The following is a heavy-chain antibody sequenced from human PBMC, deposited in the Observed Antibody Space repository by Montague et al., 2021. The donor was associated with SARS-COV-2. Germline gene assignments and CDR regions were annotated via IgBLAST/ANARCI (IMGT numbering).Heavy chain of an antibody. CDR1: GFPFSNFS. Sequence: SLRLSCAASGFPFSNFSLNWVRQAPGKGLEWVSSINSNSYIYYADSVRGRFTISRDNAKNSMYLQMNSLRAEDTAVYFCATEAGYCYGGSCRYFDLWGRGTLVIVSS. CDR2: INSNSYI. D-gene: IGHD2-15*01. CDR3: ATEAGYCYGGSCRYFDL. J-gene: IGHJ2*01. V-gene: IGHV3-21*01.